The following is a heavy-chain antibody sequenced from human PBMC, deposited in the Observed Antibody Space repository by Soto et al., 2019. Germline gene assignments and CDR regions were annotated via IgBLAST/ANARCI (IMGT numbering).Heavy chain of an antibody. Sequence: GGSLRLSCGASGFTFSSYSMRWVRQAPGKGLVRVSRIDSDGSRITCADFVKGRFTISRDNAKNTVYLHMNSLTAEDTAVYYCVRTSLVVAVATREDFWGQGTLVTVSS. D-gene: IGHD2-15*01. J-gene: IGHJ4*02. CDR2: IDSDGSRI. CDR3: VRTSLVVAVATREDF. CDR1: GFTFSSYS. V-gene: IGHV3-74*01.